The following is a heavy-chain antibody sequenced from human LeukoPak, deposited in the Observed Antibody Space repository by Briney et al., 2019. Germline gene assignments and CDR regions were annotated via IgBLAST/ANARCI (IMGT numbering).Heavy chain of an antibody. D-gene: IGHD1-26*01. CDR1: GFTFSSYA. Sequence: PGGFLRLSCAASGFTFSSYAVSWVCQAPGKGLEWVSGISGSDGGTHYADSVKGRFTISRDNSKNTLYLQMNSLRAEDTALYYCAKGRSESYSPTWDYWGQGTLVTVSS. CDR3: AKGRSESYSPTWDY. CDR2: ISGSDGGT. V-gene: IGHV3-23*01. J-gene: IGHJ4*02.